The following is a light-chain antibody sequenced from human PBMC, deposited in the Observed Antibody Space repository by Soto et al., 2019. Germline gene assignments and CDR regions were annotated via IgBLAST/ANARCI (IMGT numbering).Light chain of an antibody. Sequence: EIVLTQSPGTLSLSPGERATLSCRASQSVSSSYLAWYQQKPGQAPRLLIYGASSRATGIPDRFSGSGSGTDFTLTISRLEPEDLAVYYCQRYGSSPPRTFGQGTKVEIK. CDR3: QRYGSSPPRT. J-gene: IGKJ1*01. CDR2: GAS. CDR1: QSVSSSY. V-gene: IGKV3-20*01.